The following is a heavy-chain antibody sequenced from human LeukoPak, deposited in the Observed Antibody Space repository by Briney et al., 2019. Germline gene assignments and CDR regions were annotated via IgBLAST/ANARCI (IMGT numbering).Heavy chain of an antibody. CDR3: ARTTEGGYTYNYFYYYYMDV. CDR1: GGSISNYY. J-gene: IGHJ6*03. Sequence: SETLSLTCTVSGGSISNYYWSWIRQPPGKGLEWIGYIYYSGNTNYNPSLKSRVTISIDTSKNQFSLNLSSVTAADTAVYYCARTTEGGYTYNYFYYYYMDVWGKGTTVTVSS. V-gene: IGHV4-59*01. CDR2: IYYSGNT. D-gene: IGHD5-18*01.